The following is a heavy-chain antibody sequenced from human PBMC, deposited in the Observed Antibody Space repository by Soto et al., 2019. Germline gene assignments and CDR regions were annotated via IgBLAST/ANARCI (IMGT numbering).Heavy chain of an antibody. V-gene: IGHV1-8*01. D-gene: IGHD2-8*01. J-gene: IGHJ6*03. CDR2: MNPNSGNT. CDR3: ARGEDIVLMVYAILTNYYYYMDV. CDR1: GYTFTSYD. Sequence: ASVKVSCKASGYTFTSYDINWVRQATGQGLEWMGWMNPNSGNTGYAQKFQGRVTMTRNTSISTAYMELSSLRSEDTAVYYCARGEDIVLMVYAILTNYYYYMDVWGKGTTVT.